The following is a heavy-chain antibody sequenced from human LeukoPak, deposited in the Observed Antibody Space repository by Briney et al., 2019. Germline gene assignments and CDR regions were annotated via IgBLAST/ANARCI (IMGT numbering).Heavy chain of an antibody. CDR2: ISSSSSYI. CDR3: ARPGDGDLGGY. CDR1: GFTFSSYS. D-gene: IGHD4-17*01. V-gene: IGHV3-21*01. J-gene: IGHJ4*02. Sequence: GGSLRLSCAASGFTFSSYSMNWVRQAPGKGLEWVSSISSSSSYIYYADSGKGGVTISRDNAKNSLYLQMNSLRAEDTAVYYCARPGDGDLGGYWGQGTLVTVSS.